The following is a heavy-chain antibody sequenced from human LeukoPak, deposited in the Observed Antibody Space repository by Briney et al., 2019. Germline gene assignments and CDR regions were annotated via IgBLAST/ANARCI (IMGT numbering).Heavy chain of an antibody. CDR3: ARLVWHLDY. Sequence: SETLSLTCTVSGGSISSSSYYWVWIRQPPGKGLEWIGSIYYSGSTYYNPSLKSRVTISVDTSKNQFSLKLSSVTAADTAVYYCARLVWHLDYWGQGTLVTVSS. CDR2: IYYSGST. D-gene: IGHD2-21*01. CDR1: GGSISSSSYY. J-gene: IGHJ4*02. V-gene: IGHV4-39*01.